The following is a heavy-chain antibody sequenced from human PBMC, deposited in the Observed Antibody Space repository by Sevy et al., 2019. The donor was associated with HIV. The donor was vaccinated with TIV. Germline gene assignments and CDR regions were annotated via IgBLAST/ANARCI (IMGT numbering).Heavy chain of an antibody. CDR3: ARNSGYYYMDV. V-gene: IGHV4-59*01. Sequence: SETLSLTCTVSGGSISSYYWIWIRQPPGKGLEWIGYIYYSGSTNYNPSLKSRVTISVDTSKNQFSLKLSSVTAADTAVYYCARNSGYYYMDVWGKGTTVTVSS. D-gene: IGHD1-1*01. J-gene: IGHJ6*03. CDR1: GGSISSYY. CDR2: IYYSGST.